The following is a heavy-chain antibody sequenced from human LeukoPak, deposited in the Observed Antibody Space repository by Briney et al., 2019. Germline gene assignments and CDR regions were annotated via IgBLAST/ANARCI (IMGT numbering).Heavy chain of an antibody. V-gene: IGHV1-2*02. CDR3: AREHCGADCYYGLNAFDI. D-gene: IGHD2-21*02. CDR2: INPNSGGS. CDR1: GYIFTDSY. Sequence: ASVKVSCKASGYIFTDSYMQWVRQAPGQGLEWMGWINPNSGGSIYAQKFQGRVTMTRDTSISTAYMELSSLTSDDTAVYYCAREHCGADCYYGLNAFDIWGQGTMVTVSS. J-gene: IGHJ3*02.